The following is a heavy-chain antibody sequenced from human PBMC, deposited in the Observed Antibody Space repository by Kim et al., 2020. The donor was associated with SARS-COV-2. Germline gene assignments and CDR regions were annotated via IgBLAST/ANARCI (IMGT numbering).Heavy chain of an antibody. Sequence: VKGRFTISRDNAKNSLYLQMNSLRAEDTAVYYCARDSYYDSSGPYYGMDVWGQGTTVTVSS. J-gene: IGHJ6*02. CDR3: ARDSYYDSSGPYYGMDV. D-gene: IGHD3-22*01. V-gene: IGHV3-48*03.